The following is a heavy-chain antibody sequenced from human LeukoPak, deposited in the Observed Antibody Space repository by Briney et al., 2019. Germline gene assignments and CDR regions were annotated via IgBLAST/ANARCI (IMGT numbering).Heavy chain of an antibody. CDR3: ARDLVTVTKGFDI. CDR2: IYYSGSI. V-gene: IGHV4-39*07. Sequence: SETLSLTCTVSGGSISSNSYYWGWIRQPPGEGLEWIGSIYYSGSIYYNPSLKSRVTISIDTSKNQFSLKLSSVTAADTAVYYCARDLVTVTKGFDIWGQGTMVSVSS. D-gene: IGHD4-17*01. J-gene: IGHJ3*02. CDR1: GGSISSNSYY.